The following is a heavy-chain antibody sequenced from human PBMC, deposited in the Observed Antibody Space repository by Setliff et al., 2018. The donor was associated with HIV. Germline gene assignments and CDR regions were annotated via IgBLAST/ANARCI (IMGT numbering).Heavy chain of an antibody. J-gene: IGHJ5*02. CDR1: GGSVSSSNW. CDR3: ARGPARAVARPGWLDP. D-gene: IGHD6-19*01. CDR2: ISQSGST. V-gene: IGHV4-4*02. Sequence: KPSETLSLTCAVSGGSVSSSNWGSWVRQPPGKGLEWIGEISQSGSTNYNPSLKSRVTISVDKSKNQFSLKLSSVTAADTAVYYCARGPARAVARPGWLDPWGQGTLVTVSS.